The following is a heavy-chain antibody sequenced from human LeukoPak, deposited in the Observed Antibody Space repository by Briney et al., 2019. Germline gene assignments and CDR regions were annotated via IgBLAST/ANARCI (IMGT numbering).Heavy chain of an antibody. CDR2: ISSSSSYI. CDR3: ASQREDSSSWYYDY. CDR1: GFTFSSYS. Sequence: GGSLRLSCAASGFTFSSYSMNWVRRAPGKGLEWVSSISSSSSYIYYADSVTGRFTISRDNAKNSLYLQMNSLRAEDTAVYYCASQREDSSSWYYDYWGQGTLVTVSS. V-gene: IGHV3-21*01. J-gene: IGHJ4*02. D-gene: IGHD6-13*01.